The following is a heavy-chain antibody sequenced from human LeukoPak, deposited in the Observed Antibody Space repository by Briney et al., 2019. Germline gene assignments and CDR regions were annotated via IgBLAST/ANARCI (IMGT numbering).Heavy chain of an antibody. CDR3: ARGRSGSYPLYYYYYYGMDV. J-gene: IGHJ6*02. V-gene: IGHV3-21*04. Sequence: GGSLRLSCAASGFTFSSYSMNWVRQAPGKGLEWVSSISSSSSYIYYADSVKGRFTISRDNSKNTLYLQMNSLRAEDTAVYYCARGRSGSYPLYYYYYYGMDVWGQGTTVTVSS. D-gene: IGHD3-10*01. CDR1: GFTFSSYS. CDR2: ISSSSSYI.